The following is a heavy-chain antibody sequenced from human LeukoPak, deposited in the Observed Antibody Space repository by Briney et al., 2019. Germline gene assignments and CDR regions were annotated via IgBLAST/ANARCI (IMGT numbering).Heavy chain of an antibody. V-gene: IGHV3-23*01. Sequence: PGGSLRLSCAASGFTFSSYAMSWVRQAPGKGLEWVSDISGSGGSTYYADSVKGRFTISRDNSKNTLYLQMNSLRAEDTAVYYCAKWHSSSLYLRTWGQGTLVTVSS. CDR3: AKWHSSSLYLRT. D-gene: IGHD6-13*01. CDR1: GFTFSSYA. CDR2: ISGSGGST. J-gene: IGHJ4*02.